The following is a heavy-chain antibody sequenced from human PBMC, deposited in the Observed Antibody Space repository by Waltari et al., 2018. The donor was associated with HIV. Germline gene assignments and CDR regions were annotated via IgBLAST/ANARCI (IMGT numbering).Heavy chain of an antibody. J-gene: IGHJ4*02. Sequence: EVQLVVSGGNLIPPGRSLRLSCAASGFTFGDFAMHWVRQRPGKGLEWVSGVTWDSPSKGYAESVEGRFTVSRDNAKNSLYPEMESLGADDTALYYCAKDASTYHDSSGYRYFDSWGQGTLVIVSS. D-gene: IGHD3-22*01. CDR1: GFTFGDFA. CDR2: VTWDSPSK. V-gene: IGHV3-9*01. CDR3: AKDASTYHDSSGYRYFDS.